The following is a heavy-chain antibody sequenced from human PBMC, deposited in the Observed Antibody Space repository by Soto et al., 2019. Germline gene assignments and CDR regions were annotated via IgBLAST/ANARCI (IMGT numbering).Heavy chain of an antibody. CDR3: ASIVVVAATLRGGFDP. D-gene: IGHD2-15*01. V-gene: IGHV4-31*03. CDR1: GGSISSGGYY. CDR2: IYYSGST. Sequence: LSLTCTVSGGSISSGGYYWSWIRQHPGKGLEWIGYIYYSGSTYYNPSLKSRVTISVDTSKNQFSLKLSSVTAADTAVYYCASIVVVAATLRGGFDPWGQGTLVTVSS. J-gene: IGHJ5*02.